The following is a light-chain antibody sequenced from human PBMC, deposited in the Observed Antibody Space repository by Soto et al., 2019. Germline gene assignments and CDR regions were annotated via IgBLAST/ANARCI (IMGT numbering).Light chain of an antibody. CDR1: QSVSTY. V-gene: IGKV3-11*01. J-gene: IGKJ4*01. Sequence: EIVLTQSPATLSMSPGERATLSCRASQSVSTYVACYQQKPGQAPRLLIFDASNRASGIPSRFSGSGSGTNFTLTSSRLEPEDFAVYFCQQRSHWPPLTFGGGTKVEIK. CDR3: QQRSHWPPLT. CDR2: DAS.